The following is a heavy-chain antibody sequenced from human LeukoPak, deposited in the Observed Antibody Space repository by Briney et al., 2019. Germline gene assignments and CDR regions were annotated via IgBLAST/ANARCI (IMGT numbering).Heavy chain of an antibody. CDR1: GFSFSLYA. CDR3: ARDTYRPQLIDS. CDR2: IDSGSDDI. D-gene: IGHD5-18*01. V-gene: IGHV3-21*05. J-gene: IGHJ4*02. Sequence: GSLRPSCAASGFSFSLYAMNWVRQAPGKGLEWISYIDSGSDDILHAESVRGRFAISRDNAKNTLYLEMNSLRAEGTAVYYCARDTYRPQLIDSWGQGTLVTVSS.